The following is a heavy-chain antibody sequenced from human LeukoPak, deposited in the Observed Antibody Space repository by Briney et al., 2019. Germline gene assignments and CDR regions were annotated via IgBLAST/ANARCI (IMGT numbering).Heavy chain of an antibody. Sequence: PGGSLRLSWAASGFTVSSNYMSWVRQAPGKGLEWVSVIYSGGSTYYADSVKGRFTISRDNSKNTLYLQMNSVRAEDTAVYYCARRAVYWGQGTLVTVSS. CDR1: GFTVSSNY. CDR3: ARRAVY. V-gene: IGHV3-53*01. CDR2: IYSGGST. J-gene: IGHJ4*02. D-gene: IGHD6-25*01.